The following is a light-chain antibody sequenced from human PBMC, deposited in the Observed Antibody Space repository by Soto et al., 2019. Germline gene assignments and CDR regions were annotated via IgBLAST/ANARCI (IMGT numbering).Light chain of an antibody. Sequence: EIVLTQSPGTLSLSPGERATLSCRASQSVSSNFLAWYQQKPGQAPSLLIYGASSRATGIPDRFSGSGSGTDFTVTISRLEPEDFAVYYCQQYGSLPWTFGQGTKVEIK. CDR1: QSVSSNF. J-gene: IGKJ1*01. CDR3: QQYGSLPWT. V-gene: IGKV3-20*01. CDR2: GAS.